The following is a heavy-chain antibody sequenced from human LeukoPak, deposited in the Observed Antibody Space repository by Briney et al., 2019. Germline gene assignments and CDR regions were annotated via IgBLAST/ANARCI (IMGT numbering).Heavy chain of an antibody. CDR3: AKSKWELLGDY. D-gene: IGHD1-26*01. V-gene: IGHV3-9*01. CDR1: GFTFDDYA. CDR2: ISWNSGSI. Sequence: GGSLRLSCAASGFTFDDYAMHWVRQAPGKGLEWVSGISWNSGSIGYADSVKGRFTISRDNSRNTLYLQMNSLRADDTAVYYCAKSKWELLGDYWGQGTLVTVSS. J-gene: IGHJ4*02.